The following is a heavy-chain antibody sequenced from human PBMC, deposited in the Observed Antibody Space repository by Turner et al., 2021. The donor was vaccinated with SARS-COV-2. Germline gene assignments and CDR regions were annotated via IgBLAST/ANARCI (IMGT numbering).Heavy chain of an antibody. D-gene: IGHD6-19*01. Sequence: EVQLVESGGVVVPPGGSLRLSCAASGFTFDDYTMHWVRQGPGKGLEWVSRISWDGGSTYYADSVKGRFTISRDNSKNTLYLQMNSLRAEDTAVYYCARGYGSGWSYYFDYWGQGTLVTVSS. CDR2: ISWDGGST. CDR3: ARGYGSGWSYYFDY. J-gene: IGHJ4*02. V-gene: IGHV3-43*01. CDR1: GFTFDDYT.